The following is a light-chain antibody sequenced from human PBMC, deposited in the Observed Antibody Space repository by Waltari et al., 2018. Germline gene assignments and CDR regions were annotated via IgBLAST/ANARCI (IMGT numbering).Light chain of an antibody. V-gene: IGKV3-20*01. CDR1: QSVSRSR. J-gene: IGKJ2*01. CDR3: QQCGSSVMYT. Sequence: EVVLTQSPGTLSLSPGERATLSCRASQSVSRSRIAWYLQRPGQAPRLRIYGASGRATGIPARFSGSGSGTDFSLTISRVEPEDFAVYYCQQCGSSVMYTFGQGTKLEIK. CDR2: GAS.